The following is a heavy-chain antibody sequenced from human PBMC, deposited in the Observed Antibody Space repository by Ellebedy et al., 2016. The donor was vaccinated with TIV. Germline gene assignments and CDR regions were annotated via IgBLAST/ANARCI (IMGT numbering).Heavy chain of an antibody. Sequence: PGGSLRLSCTASGFTVGNNYMNWLRQAPGKGLEWVSLIYSGGDTVYADSVKGRFTISRDNAKNLLYLQMNRLRDEDTAVYYCARDGNQLDYWGQGTLVIVSS. CDR1: GFTVGNNY. V-gene: IGHV3-53*01. CDR2: IYSGGDT. D-gene: IGHD1-1*01. CDR3: ARDGNQLDY. J-gene: IGHJ4*02.